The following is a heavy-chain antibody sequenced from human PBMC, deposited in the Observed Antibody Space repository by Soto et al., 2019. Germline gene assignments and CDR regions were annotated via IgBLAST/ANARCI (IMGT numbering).Heavy chain of an antibody. D-gene: IGHD1-26*01. CDR1: EFTFSSYA. J-gene: IGHJ4*02. V-gene: IGHV3-23*01. Sequence: EVQLLESGGGLAQPGGSLRLSCAASEFTFSSYAMSWVRQAPGKGLEWVSAISGNGDYTYYADSVKGRFTISRDNSKTTVYLQLSSLRAEDTARYFCAKGIDPTSTTPIRPFPYWGQGSLVTVSP. CDR2: ISGNGDYT. CDR3: AKGIDPTSTTPIRPFPY.